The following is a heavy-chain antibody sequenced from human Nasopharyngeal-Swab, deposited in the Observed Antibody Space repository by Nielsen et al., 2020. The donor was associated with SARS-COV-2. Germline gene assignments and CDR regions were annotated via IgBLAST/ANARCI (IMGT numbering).Heavy chain of an antibody. J-gene: IGHJ4*02. V-gene: IGHV3-7*01. CDR2: IKQDGSEK. CDR1: GFTFSGYS. Sequence: GGSLRLSCAASGFTFSGYSMSWVRQAPGKGLEWVANIKQDGSEKYYVDPVEGRFTISRDSAKNSLFLQMNSLRAEDTAVYYCARDSSGWYPDLDYWGQGTLVTVSS. D-gene: IGHD6-19*01. CDR3: ARDSSGWYPDLDY.